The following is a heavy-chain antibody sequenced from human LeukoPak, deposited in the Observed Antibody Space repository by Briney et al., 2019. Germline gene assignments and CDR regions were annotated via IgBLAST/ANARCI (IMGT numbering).Heavy chain of an antibody. CDR2: ISYDGSNK. CDR3: AKGDTTGTTYDY. J-gene: IGHJ4*02. CDR1: GFTFSSYG. Sequence: GGSLRLSCAASGFTFSSYGMHWVRQAPGKGLEWVAVISYDGSNKYYADSEKGRFTISRDNSKNTLYLQMNSLRAEDTAVYYCAKGDTTGTTYDYWGQGTLVTVSS. D-gene: IGHD1-1*01. V-gene: IGHV3-30*18.